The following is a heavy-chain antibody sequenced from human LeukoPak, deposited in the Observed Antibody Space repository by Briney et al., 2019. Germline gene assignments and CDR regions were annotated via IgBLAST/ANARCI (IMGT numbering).Heavy chain of an antibody. V-gene: IGHV4-31*03. D-gene: IGHD2-2*01. CDR1: GGSISSGGYY. J-gene: IGHJ4*02. Sequence: SETLSLTCTVSGGSISSGGYYWSWIRQHPGEGLEWIGYIYYSGSTYYNPSLKSRVTISVDTSKNQFSLKLSSVTAADTAVYYCARDCSSTSCLGGLFDYWGQGTLVTVSS. CDR2: IYYSGST. CDR3: ARDCSSTSCLGGLFDY.